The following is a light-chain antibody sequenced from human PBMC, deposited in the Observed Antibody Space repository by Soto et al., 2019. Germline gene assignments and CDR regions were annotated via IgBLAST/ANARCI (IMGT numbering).Light chain of an antibody. CDR1: SSDVGAYNY. V-gene: IGLV2-14*01. CDR3: TSYASDTTLV. CDR2: KVS. J-gene: IGLJ3*02. Sequence: QSALTQPASVSGSPGQSITISCTGSSSDVGAYNYVSWYQQHPDKAPKLMIYKVSTRPSGVSNRFSDSKSGNTASLTISGLQAEDESDYYCTSYASDTTLVFGGGTKLTVL.